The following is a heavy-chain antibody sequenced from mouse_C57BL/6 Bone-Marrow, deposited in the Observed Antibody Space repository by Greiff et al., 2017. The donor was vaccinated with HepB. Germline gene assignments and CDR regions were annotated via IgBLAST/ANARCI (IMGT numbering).Heavy chain of an antibody. Sequence: QVQLQQSGAELVKPGASVKMSCKASGYTFTSYWITWVKQRPGQGLEWIGDIYPGSGSTNYNEKFKSKATLTVDTSSSTAYMQLSSLTSEDSAVYYCATLRRRTWYFDVWGTGTTVTVSS. J-gene: IGHJ1*03. D-gene: IGHD2-4*01. CDR3: ATLRRRTWYFDV. CDR1: GYTFTSYW. V-gene: IGHV1-55*01. CDR2: IYPGSGST.